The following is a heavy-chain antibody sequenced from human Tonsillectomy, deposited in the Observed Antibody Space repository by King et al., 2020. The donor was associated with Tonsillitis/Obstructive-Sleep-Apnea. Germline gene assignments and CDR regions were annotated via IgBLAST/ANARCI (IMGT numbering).Heavy chain of an antibody. D-gene: IGHD2-2*02. J-gene: IGHJ4*02. Sequence: VQLPQWGTGLLKPSETLSLTCAVYGGSFSGYYWSCIRQPPGKGLQWIGEINHSGSTNYNPSLKSRVTKSVDTSKNQFSLKLSSVTAADTAVYYCARGGNCSSASCYNRTFDYWGQGTLVTVSS. CDR3: ARGGNCSSASCYNRTFDY. CDR2: INHSGST. CDR1: GGSFSGYY. V-gene: IGHV4-34*01.